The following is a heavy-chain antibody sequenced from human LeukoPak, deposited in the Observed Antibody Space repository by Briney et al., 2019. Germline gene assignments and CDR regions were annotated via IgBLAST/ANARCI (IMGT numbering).Heavy chain of an antibody. CDR2: NSASGETT. V-gene: IGHV3-23*01. D-gene: IGHD5-12*01. CDR1: GFTFSSYA. CDR3: AKAPVGWLRPLDY. J-gene: IGHJ4*02. Sequence: GGSLRLSCAASGFTFSSYAMSWVRQAPGKGLEWVSGNSASGETTYYADSVKGRFTISRDNSKNTLHLQMNSLRAEDTAVYYCAKAPVGWLRPLDYWGQGTLVTVSS.